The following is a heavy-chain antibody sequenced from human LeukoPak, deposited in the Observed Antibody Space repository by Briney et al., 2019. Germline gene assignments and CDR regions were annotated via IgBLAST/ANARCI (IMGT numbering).Heavy chain of an antibody. J-gene: IGHJ4*02. V-gene: IGHV1-69*13. CDR2: IIPIFGTA. CDR1: GGTFSSYA. D-gene: IGHD6-13*01. Sequence: SVKVSCKASGGTFSSYAISWVRQAPGQGLEWMGRIIPIFGTANYAQKFQGRVTITADEFKSTAYMELSSLRSEDTAVYYCARGIAAEVSWVDWGQGTLVTVSS. CDR3: ARGIAAEVSWVD.